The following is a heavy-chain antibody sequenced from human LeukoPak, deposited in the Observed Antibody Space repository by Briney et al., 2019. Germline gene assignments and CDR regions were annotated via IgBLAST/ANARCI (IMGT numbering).Heavy chain of an antibody. V-gene: IGHV4-59*01. J-gene: IGHJ3*02. CDR2: IYYSGST. CDR1: GGSFSGYY. D-gene: IGHD2-15*01. Sequence: SETLSLTCAVYGGSFSGYYWSWIRQPPGKGLEWIGYIYYSGSTNYNPSLKSRVTISVDTSKNQFSLKLSSVTAADTAVYYCARDLLGAFDIWGQGTMVTVSS. CDR3: ARDLLGAFDI.